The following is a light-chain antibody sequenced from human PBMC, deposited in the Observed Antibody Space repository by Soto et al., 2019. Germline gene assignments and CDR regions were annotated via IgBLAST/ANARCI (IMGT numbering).Light chain of an antibody. V-gene: IGKV3-20*01. CDR2: DAS. Sequence: EIVLTQSPGTQSLSPGETATLSCRASQSVGSNNLAWYHQKPGKTPRLLIYDASSRATGIPDRFSGSGSGTDFTLTISRLEPEDFVVYYCQQYANSITFGQGTRLEIE. J-gene: IGKJ5*01. CDR3: QQYANSIT. CDR1: QSVGSNN.